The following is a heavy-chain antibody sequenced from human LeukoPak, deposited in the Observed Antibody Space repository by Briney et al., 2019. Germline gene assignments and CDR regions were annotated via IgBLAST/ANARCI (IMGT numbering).Heavy chain of an antibody. J-gene: IGHJ5*02. CDR3: ARDGIAAAGTDWFDP. CDR2: ISYDGSNE. D-gene: IGHD6-13*01. Sequence: PGGSLRLSCAASGFTFSSYAMHWVRQAPGKGLEWVAVISYDGSNEYYADSVKGRFTISRDNSKNTLYLQMNSLRAEDTAVYYCARDGIAAAGTDWFDPWGQGTLVTVSS. V-gene: IGHV3-30*04. CDR1: GFTFSSYA.